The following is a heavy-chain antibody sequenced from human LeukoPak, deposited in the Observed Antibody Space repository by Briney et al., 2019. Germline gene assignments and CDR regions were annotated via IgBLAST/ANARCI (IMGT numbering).Heavy chain of an antibody. CDR2: INPNSGGT. V-gene: IGHV1-2*02. D-gene: IGHD1-1*01. CDR3: VRRTQLYNWFDP. CDR1: GYTFTDYY. Sequence: ASVKVSCKASGYTFTDYYMHWMRQAPGQGLEWMGWINPNSGGTDYAQKFQGRVTMTRDTSISTAYMELSRLRSDDTAVYYCVRRTQLYNWFDPWGQGTLVIVSS. J-gene: IGHJ5*02.